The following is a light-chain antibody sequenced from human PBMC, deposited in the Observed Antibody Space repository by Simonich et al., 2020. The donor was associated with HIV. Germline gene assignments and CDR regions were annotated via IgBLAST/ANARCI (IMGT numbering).Light chain of an antibody. J-gene: IGKJ5*01. Sequence: EIVMTQSPATLSVSPGERAPLSCRASQSISSNLAWYQQKPGQAPRLLIYGASTRATGFPARFSGSGSGTEFTLTISSLQSEDFATYYCQQANSFPITFGQGTRLEIK. CDR2: GAS. CDR3: QQANSFPIT. V-gene: IGKV3-15*01. CDR1: QSISSN.